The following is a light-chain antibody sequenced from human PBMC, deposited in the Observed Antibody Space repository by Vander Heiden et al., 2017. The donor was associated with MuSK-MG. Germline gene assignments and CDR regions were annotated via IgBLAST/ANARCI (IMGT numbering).Light chain of an antibody. J-gene: IGKJ3*01. CDR1: QGISNY. Sequence: SPSTLSESVGNRVTITCRASQGISNYLAWYQQKPVKDPTLLLYAVSTFQAAVPSGFSGSGSATAFTLTIISLQPADVATYYCHMEASAPSTFGRGTKVDIK. V-gene: IGKV1-27*01. CDR2: AVS. CDR3: HMEASAPST.